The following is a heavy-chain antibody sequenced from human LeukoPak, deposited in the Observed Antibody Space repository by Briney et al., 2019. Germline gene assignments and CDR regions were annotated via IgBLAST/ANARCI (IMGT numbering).Heavy chain of an antibody. J-gene: IGHJ4*02. V-gene: IGHV1-3*01. CDR3: ARDDCGDTCYPGGY. CDR1: GYTFTKYV. CDR2: INAGNGDT. Sequence: ASVKVSCKASGYTFTKYVVHWVRQASGQRPEWMGWINAGNGDTKYSQNFQDRVTITRDTSANTAYMELSSPTSEDTALYYCARDDCGDTCYPGGYWGQGTLVTVSS. D-gene: IGHD2-21*01.